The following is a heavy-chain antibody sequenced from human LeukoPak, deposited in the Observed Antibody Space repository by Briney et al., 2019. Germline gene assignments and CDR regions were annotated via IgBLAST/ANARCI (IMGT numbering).Heavy chain of an antibody. CDR2: IYTSGST. CDR3: ARDVRYSSSREFDY. D-gene: IGHD6-13*01. V-gene: IGHV4-61*02. J-gene: IGHJ4*02. Sequence: PSETLSLTCTVSGGSISSGSYYWSWIRQPAGKGLEWIGRIYTSGSTNYNPSLKSRVTISVDTSKNQFSLKLSSVTAADTAVYYCARDVRYSSSREFDYWGQGTLVTVSS. CDR1: GGSISSGSYY.